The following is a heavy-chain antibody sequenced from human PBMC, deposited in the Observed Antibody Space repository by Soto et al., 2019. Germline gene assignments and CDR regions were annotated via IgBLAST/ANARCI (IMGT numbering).Heavy chain of an antibody. CDR3: ARDQNYYDSSGYSPHYYYYGMDV. J-gene: IGHJ6*02. D-gene: IGHD3-22*01. CDR2: IKQDGSEK. CDR1: GFTFSSYW. Sequence: GGSLRLSCAASGFTFSSYWMSWVRQAPGKGLEWVANIKQDGSEKYYVDSVKGRFTISRDNAKNSLYLQMNSLRAEDTAVYYCARDQNYYDSSGYSPHYYYYGMDVWGQGTTVTVSS. V-gene: IGHV3-7*05.